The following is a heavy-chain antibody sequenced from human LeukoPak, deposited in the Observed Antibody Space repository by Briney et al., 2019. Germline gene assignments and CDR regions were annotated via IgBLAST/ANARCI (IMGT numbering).Heavy chain of an antibody. CDR2: ISSSGSTI. Sequence: GGSLRLSCAASGFTFSSYEMNWVRQAPGKGLEWVSYISSSGSTIYYADSVKGRFTISRDNAKNSLYLQMNSLRAEDTAVYYCARDRGHYGGNKGLVYWGQGTLVTVSS. D-gene: IGHD4-23*01. V-gene: IGHV3-48*03. CDR1: GFTFSSYE. CDR3: ARDRGHYGGNKGLVY. J-gene: IGHJ4*02.